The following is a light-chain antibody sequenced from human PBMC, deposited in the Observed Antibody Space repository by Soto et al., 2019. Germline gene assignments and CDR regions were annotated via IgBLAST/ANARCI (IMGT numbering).Light chain of an antibody. J-gene: IGKJ1*01. V-gene: IGKV3-15*01. CDR1: QSVSSN. Sequence: EIVMTQSPATLSVSLGEGATLSCRASQSVSSNLAWYQQKAGQAPRLLIYGASTRAAGIPARFSGSGSGTGFTLIISSLQSEDFAVYYCQQYNDWPRTFGQGTKVDIK. CDR3: QQYNDWPRT. CDR2: GAS.